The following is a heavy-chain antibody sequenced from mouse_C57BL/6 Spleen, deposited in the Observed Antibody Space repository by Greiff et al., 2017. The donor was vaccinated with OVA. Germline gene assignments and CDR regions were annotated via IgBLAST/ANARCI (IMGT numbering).Heavy chain of an antibody. J-gene: IGHJ1*03. V-gene: IGHV1-53*01. D-gene: IGHD1-1*01. Sequence: QVHVKQSGTELVKPGASVKLSCKASGYTFTSYWMHWVKQRPGQGLEWIGNINPSNGGTNYNEKFKSKATLTVDKSSSTAYMQLSSLTSEDSAVYYCARGLLRYGWYFDVWGTGTTVTVSS. CDR3: ARGLLRYGWYFDV. CDR2: INPSNGGT. CDR1: GYTFTSYW.